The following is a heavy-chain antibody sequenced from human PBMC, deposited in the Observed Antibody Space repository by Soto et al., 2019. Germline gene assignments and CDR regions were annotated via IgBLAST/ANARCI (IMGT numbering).Heavy chain of an antibody. Sequence: QVQLQESGPGLVKPSQTLSLTCTVSGGSISSGGYYWSWIRHHPGKGLEWIGYIYYSGSTYFNPSLKSRVTLSVDTSKNQFSLKLSSVTAADTAVYYCASSITMVRGGHYYYYGMDVWGQGTTVTVSS. CDR3: ASSITMVRGGHYYYYGMDV. J-gene: IGHJ6*02. D-gene: IGHD3-10*01. CDR1: GGSISSGGYY. CDR2: IYYSGST. V-gene: IGHV4-31*03.